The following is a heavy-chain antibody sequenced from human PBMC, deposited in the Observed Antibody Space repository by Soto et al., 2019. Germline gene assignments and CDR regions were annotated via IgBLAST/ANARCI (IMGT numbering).Heavy chain of an antibody. J-gene: IGHJ4*02. V-gene: IGHV3-30*18. D-gene: IGHD3-10*01. Sequence: QVQLVESGGGVVQPGRSLRLSCAASGFTFSSYGMHWVRQAPGKGLEWVAVISCDGSNKYYADSVKGRFTISRDNSKNTLYLQMNSLRAEDTAVYYCAKDRGGEIFDYWGQGTLVTVSS. CDR1: GFTFSSYG. CDR3: AKDRGGEIFDY. CDR2: ISCDGSNK.